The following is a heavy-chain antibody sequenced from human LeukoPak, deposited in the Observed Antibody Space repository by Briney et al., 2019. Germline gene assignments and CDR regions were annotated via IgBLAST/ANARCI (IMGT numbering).Heavy chain of an antibody. CDR3: ARGGNDYYDSSGYYRPFDY. V-gene: IGHV4-59*01. D-gene: IGHD3-22*01. CDR1: GGSISSYY. CDR2: IYYSGST. J-gene: IGHJ4*02. Sequence: SETLSLTCTVSGGSISSYYWSWIRQPPGKGLEWIGYIYYSGSTNYNPSLKSRVTISVDTSKNQFSLKLSSVTAADTAVYYCARGGNDYYDSSGYYRPFDYWGQGTLVTVSS.